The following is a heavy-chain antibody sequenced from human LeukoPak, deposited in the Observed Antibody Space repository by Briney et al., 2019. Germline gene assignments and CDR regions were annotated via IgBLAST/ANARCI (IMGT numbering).Heavy chain of an antibody. CDR3: ARRDISSGWSFDY. Sequence: SETLSLTCTVSGGSINNYHWSWLRQPAGKGLEWIGQIYTDGSTNYNPPLKSRVTISIDTTEDRVSLTIRSVTAADTAFYYCARRDISSGWSFDYWGQGTLVTVSS. CDR1: GGSINNYH. J-gene: IGHJ4*02. V-gene: IGHV4-4*07. CDR2: IYTDGST. D-gene: IGHD6-19*01.